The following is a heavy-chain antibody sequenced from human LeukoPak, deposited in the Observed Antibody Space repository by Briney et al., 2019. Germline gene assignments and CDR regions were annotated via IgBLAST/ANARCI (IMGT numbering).Heavy chain of an antibody. Sequence: AGGSLRLSCAVSGFTITNYGMSWVRQAPGKGLEWVSAIDISGDTEYYADSVKGRFIISTDNSRNTLYMQINSLRGEDTALYYGAQGYSSGWNPTWGQGTLVPVSS. CDR2: IDISGDTE. CDR3: AQGYSSGWNPT. CDR1: GFTITNYG. D-gene: IGHD6-19*01. V-gene: IGHV3-23*01. J-gene: IGHJ5*02.